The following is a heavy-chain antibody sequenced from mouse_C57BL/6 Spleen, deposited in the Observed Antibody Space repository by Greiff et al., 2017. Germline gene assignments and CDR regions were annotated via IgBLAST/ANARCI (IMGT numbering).Heavy chain of an antibody. Sequence: QVQLQQPGAELVRPGSSVKLSCKASGYTFTSYWMHWVKQRPIQGLEWIGNIDPSDSETHSNQKFKDKATLTVDKSSSTAYMQLSSLTSEDSAVYYCARAYGYAMDYWGQGTSVTVSS. CDR3: ARAYGYAMDY. CDR1: GYTFTSYW. D-gene: IGHD1-1*01. CDR2: IDPSDSET. V-gene: IGHV1-52*01. J-gene: IGHJ4*01.